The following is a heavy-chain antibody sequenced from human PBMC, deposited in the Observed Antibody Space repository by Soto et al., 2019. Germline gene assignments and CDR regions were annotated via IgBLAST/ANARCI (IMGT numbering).Heavy chain of an antibody. Sequence: QVQLVESGGGVVQPGRSLRLSCAASGFTFSSYGMHWVRQAPGKGLEWVAVIWYDGSNKYYADSVKGRFTISRDNSKNTLYLQMNSLRAEDTAVYYCARDLGHYYGSWSYFPSHYFDYWGQGTLVTVSS. CDR1: GFTFSSYG. J-gene: IGHJ4*02. CDR2: IWYDGSNK. V-gene: IGHV3-33*01. D-gene: IGHD3-10*01. CDR3: ARDLGHYYGSWSYFPSHYFDY.